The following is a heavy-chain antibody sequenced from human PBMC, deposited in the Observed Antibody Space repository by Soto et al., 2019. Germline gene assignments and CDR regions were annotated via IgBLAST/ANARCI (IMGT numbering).Heavy chain of an antibody. D-gene: IGHD3-3*02. J-gene: IGHJ4*02. CDR3: ARSPFLECN. CDR1: GFTFSSYE. Sequence: LRLSCAASGFTFSSYEMNWVRQAPGKGLEWVSYIGFSGSTKYYADSVKGRFTISRDNAKNSLFLQMNSLRAEDTAVYYCARSPFLECNWAQGTLVTVSS. V-gene: IGHV3-48*03. CDR2: IGFSGSTK.